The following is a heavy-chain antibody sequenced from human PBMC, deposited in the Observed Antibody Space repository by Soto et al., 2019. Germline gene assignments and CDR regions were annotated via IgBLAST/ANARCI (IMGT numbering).Heavy chain of an antibody. CDR3: ARSEATALDD. CDR1: GDSMSSSNW. J-gene: IGHJ4*02. CDR2: AHHSGRT. V-gene: IGHV4-4*02. Sequence: QVQLQESGPGLLKPSGTLSLTCTVSGDSMSSSNWWNWVRQPPGKGLEWIGEAHHSGRTNYNPSLKRRVPISGRRPQSHYSQQSTSGTAADTAVYYCARSEATALDDWGQGTLVTVSS.